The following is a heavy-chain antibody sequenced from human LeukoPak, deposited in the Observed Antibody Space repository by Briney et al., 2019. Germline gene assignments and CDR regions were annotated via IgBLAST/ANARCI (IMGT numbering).Heavy chain of an antibody. CDR3: ARLLSSSWYGSYYYYMDV. CDR2: MNPNSGNT. CDR1: GYTFTSYG. Sequence: ASVKVSCKASGYTFTSYGISWVRQAPGQGLEWMGWMNPNSGNTGYAQKFQGRVTMTRNTSISTAYMELSSLRSEDTAVYYCARLLSSSWYGSYYYYMDVWGKGTTVTISS. D-gene: IGHD6-13*01. J-gene: IGHJ6*03. V-gene: IGHV1-8*02.